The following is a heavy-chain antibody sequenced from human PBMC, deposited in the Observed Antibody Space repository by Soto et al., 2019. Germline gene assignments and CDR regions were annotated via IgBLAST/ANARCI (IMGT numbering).Heavy chain of an antibody. V-gene: IGHV4-31*03. D-gene: IGHD3-22*01. CDR2: IYYSGST. Sequence: PSETLYLTSNVSGGSISSGGYYRSWIRQHPGKGLEWIGYIYYSGSTYYNPSLKSRVTISVDTSKNQFSLKLSSVTAADTAVYYCARDRWDYYDSSGYLDYWGQGTLVTVSS. J-gene: IGHJ4*02. CDR1: GGSISSGGYY. CDR3: ARDRWDYYDSSGYLDY.